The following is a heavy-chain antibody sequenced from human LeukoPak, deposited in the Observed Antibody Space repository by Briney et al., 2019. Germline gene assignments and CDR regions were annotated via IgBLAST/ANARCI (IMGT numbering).Heavy chain of an antibody. D-gene: IGHD1-26*01. Sequence: GGSLTLSCAASGIAVTGNYMSWVRQPPGKGLEWVSFISINTDTLYADSVRGRFTISRDSSENTLFLQMNSLRDEDSAVYYCAIAQSWDELFDSWGQGTLVTVSS. CDR2: ISINTDT. CDR3: AIAQSWDELFDS. V-gene: IGHV3-53*01. J-gene: IGHJ4*02. CDR1: GIAVTGNY.